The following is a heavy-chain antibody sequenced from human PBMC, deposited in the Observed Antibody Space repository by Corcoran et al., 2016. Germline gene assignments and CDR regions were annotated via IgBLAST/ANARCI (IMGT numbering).Heavy chain of an antibody. CDR1: GGSISSYS. V-gene: IGHV4-59*01. Sequence: QVQVQESGPGLVKPSETLSLTCTVSGGSISSYSWSWIRQPPGKGLEWIGYIYYSGSTNYNPSLKSRVTISVDTSKNQFSLKLTSVTAADTAVYYCARLKIYYYGSSGYYNDWGQGTLVTGSS. D-gene: IGHD3-22*01. CDR2: IYYSGST. J-gene: IGHJ4*02. CDR3: ARLKIYYYGSSGYYND.